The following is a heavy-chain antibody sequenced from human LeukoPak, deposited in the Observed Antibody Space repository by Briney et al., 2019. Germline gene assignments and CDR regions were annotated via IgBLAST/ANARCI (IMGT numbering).Heavy chain of an antibody. CDR3: AREEWWFDA. V-gene: IGHV3-7*01. Sequence: GGSLRLSCAASGFTFSTYWMSWVRQAPGKGLEWVANIKPDGGENQYVDSVKGRFTISRDNAKNSLYLQMNSPRAEDTAVYYCAREEWWFDAWGQGTLVTVSS. CDR1: GFTFSTYW. D-gene: IGHD2-8*01. J-gene: IGHJ5*02. CDR2: IKPDGGEN.